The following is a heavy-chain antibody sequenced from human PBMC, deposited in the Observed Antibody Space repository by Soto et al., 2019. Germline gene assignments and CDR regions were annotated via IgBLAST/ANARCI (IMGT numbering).Heavy chain of an antibody. CDR2: IYYSGST. D-gene: IGHD3-10*01. Sequence: SETLSLTCTVSGGSVSSGSYYWSWIRQPPGKGLEWIGYIYYSGSTNYNPSLKSRVTISVDTSKNQFSLKLSSVTAADTAVYYCARSVRYYGSGGGFDYWGQGTLVTVSS. V-gene: IGHV4-61*01. CDR1: GGSVSSGSYY. CDR3: ARSVRYYGSGGGFDY. J-gene: IGHJ4*02.